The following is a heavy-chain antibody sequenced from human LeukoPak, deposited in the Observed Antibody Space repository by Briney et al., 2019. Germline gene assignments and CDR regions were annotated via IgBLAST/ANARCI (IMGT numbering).Heavy chain of an antibody. Sequence: SETLSLTCTVSGGSMNRYYWTWIRQPPGKGLEWIGHIYSNGSTKYKPSLTSRVTISLDTSMNQFSLKLKSVTAADTAVYYCARDGMPLGAADRFYYGMVVWGQGTTVSVSS. CDR3: ARDGMPLGAADRFYYGMVV. J-gene: IGHJ6*02. D-gene: IGHD1-26*01. CDR1: GGSMNRYY. V-gene: IGHV4-59*01. CDR2: IYSNGST.